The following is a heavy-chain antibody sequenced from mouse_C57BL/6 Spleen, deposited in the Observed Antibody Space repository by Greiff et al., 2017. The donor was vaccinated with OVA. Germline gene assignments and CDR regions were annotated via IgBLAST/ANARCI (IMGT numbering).Heavy chain of an antibody. J-gene: IGHJ2*01. Sequence: VQLQQPGAELVKPGASVKLSCKASGYTFTSYWMHWVKQRPGQGLEWIGMIHPNSGSTNYNEKFKSKATLTVDKSSSTAYMQLSSLTSEDSAVYYCARENYGNYGGGYFDYWGQGTTLTVSS. D-gene: IGHD2-1*01. V-gene: IGHV1-64*01. CDR3: ARENYGNYGGGYFDY. CDR2: IHPNSGST. CDR1: GYTFTSYW.